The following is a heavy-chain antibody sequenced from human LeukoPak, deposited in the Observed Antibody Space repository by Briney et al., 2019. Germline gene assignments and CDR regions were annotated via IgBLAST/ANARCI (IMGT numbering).Heavy chain of an antibody. CDR1: GYTASGTGWY. Sequence: GGTGKVSCKTSGYTASGTGWYVSGLRQTPGQEHECMGWIHPNNGDTAYAQKFEGRVAMTRDTSISTAYMELRRLRPDDTAVYFCARDGPAQMVDLDYWGQGTLVTVSS. J-gene: IGHJ4*02. V-gene: IGHV1-2*02. D-gene: IGHD3-10*01. CDR3: ARDGPAQMVDLDY. CDR2: IHPNNGDT.